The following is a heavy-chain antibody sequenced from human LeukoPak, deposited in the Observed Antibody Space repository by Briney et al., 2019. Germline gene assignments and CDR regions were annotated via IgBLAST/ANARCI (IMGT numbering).Heavy chain of an antibody. CDR3: ARCEVTRPDYYYYYMDV. CDR2: IIPIFGTA. Sequence: SVKVSCKASGGTFSSYAISWVRQAPGQGLEWMGGIIPIFGTANYAQKFQGRVTITADESTSTAYMELRSLRSDDTAVYYCARCEVTRPDYYYYYMDVWGKGPTVTISS. V-gene: IGHV1-69*13. D-gene: IGHD4-11*01. J-gene: IGHJ6*03. CDR1: GGTFSSYA.